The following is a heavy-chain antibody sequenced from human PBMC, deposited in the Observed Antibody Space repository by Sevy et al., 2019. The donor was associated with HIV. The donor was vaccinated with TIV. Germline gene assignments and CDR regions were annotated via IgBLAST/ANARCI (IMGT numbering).Heavy chain of an antibody. D-gene: IGHD3-22*01. J-gene: IGHJ4*02. Sequence: ASVKVSCKASGYTFTTYPIGWVRQAPGQGLEWMGWISTYSGETRDAQKFKGRATMTTDTSTSTAYLDLRSLRSDDTALYYCARDSDGSGHYYADFFDYWGQGTLVTVSS. CDR3: ARDSDGSGHYYADFFDY. V-gene: IGHV1-18*01. CDR1: GYTFTTYP. CDR2: ISTYSGET.